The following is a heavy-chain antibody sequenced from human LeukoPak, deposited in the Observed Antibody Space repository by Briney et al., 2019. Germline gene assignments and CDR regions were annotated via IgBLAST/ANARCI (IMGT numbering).Heavy chain of an antibody. CDR2: ISSNGGST. CDR1: GFTVSSYA. V-gene: IGHV3-64*01. D-gene: IGHD5-12*01. CDR3: ARSGYDYLGSFDY. Sequence: GGSLRLSCAASGFTVSSYAMHWVRQSPGKGLEYVSAISSNGGSTYYANSVKGRFTISRDNSKNTLYLQMGSLRAEDMAVYYCARSGYDYLGSFDYWGQGTLVTVSS. J-gene: IGHJ4*02.